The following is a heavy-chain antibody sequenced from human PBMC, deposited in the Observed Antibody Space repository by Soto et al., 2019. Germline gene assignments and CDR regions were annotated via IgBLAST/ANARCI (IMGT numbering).Heavy chain of an antibody. CDR1: GFTFRSYA. D-gene: IGHD3-10*01. V-gene: IGHV3-23*01. CDR3: AKGPDPGAFDI. J-gene: IGHJ3*02. Sequence: EVQLLESGGGLVQPGGSLRLSCAASGFTFRSYAMSWVRQAPGKGLEWVSTFRGSGDGTYYADSVKGRFTVSRDNSNNQLYLQMNGLRAEDTAVYYCAKGPDPGAFDIWGQGTMVTVSS. CDR2: FRGSGDGT.